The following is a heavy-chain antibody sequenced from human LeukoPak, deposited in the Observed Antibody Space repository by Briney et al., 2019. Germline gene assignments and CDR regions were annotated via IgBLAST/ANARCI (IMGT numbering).Heavy chain of an antibody. D-gene: IGHD1-14*01. V-gene: IGHV3-23*01. J-gene: IGHJ4*02. Sequence: GGSLRLSCDASGFTFSTYAMSWVRQAPGEGLEWVSGLSGSGGSTWYADSVKGRFTISRDNSKNTVYLHMNSLRAEDTAVYYCVQEINRGDRRYFDYWGQGTLVTVSS. CDR1: GFTFSTYA. CDR3: VQEINRGDRRYFDY. CDR2: LSGSGGST.